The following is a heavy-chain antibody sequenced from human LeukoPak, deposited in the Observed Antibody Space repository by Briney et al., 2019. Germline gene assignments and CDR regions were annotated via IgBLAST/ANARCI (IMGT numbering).Heavy chain of an antibody. CDR1: GFTFTDCY. CDR2: ITNSGTTI. V-gene: IGHV3-11*01. CDR3: ARDGHYDILTGYFQD. J-gene: IGHJ1*01. Sequence: GGSLRLSCAASGFTFTDCYMSWVRQAPGMGLEWVSYITNSGTTIYYADSVKGRFTISRDNAKNSVYLQMNSLRAEDTAVYYCARDGHYDILTGYFQDWGQGTLVTVSS. D-gene: IGHD3-9*01.